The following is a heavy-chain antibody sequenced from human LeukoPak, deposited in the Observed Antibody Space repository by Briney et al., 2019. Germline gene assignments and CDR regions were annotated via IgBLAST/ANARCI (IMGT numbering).Heavy chain of an antibody. CDR2: IYHSGST. CDR3: ARHANSDAFDI. V-gene: IGHV4-30-2*01. CDR1: GGSISSGGYS. D-gene: IGHD4/OR15-4a*01. J-gene: IGHJ3*02. Sequence: SQTLSLTCAVSGGSISSGGYSWSWIRQPPGKGLEWIGYIYHSGSTYYNPSLKSRVTISVDRSKNQFSLKLSSVTAADTAVYYCARHANSDAFDIWGQGTMVTVSS.